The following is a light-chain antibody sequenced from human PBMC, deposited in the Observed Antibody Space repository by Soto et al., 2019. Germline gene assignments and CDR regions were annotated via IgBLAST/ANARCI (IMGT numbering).Light chain of an antibody. CDR1: SSDVGGYNF. V-gene: IGLV2-14*01. CDR3: SSYTNSSALVV. Sequence: QSALTQPASVSGSPGQSITISCTGTSSDVGGYNFVSWYQQHPGKAPKLMIYEVSNRPSGVSDRFSGSKSGNTASLTISGLQAEDEADYYCSSYTNSSALVVFGGGTKLTVL. J-gene: IGLJ2*01. CDR2: EVS.